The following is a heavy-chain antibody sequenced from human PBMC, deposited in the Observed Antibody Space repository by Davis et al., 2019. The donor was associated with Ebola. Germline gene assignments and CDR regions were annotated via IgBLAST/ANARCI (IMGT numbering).Heavy chain of an antibody. CDR2: IYPGDSDT. CDR3: ARWGVATTYYYYYGMDV. V-gene: IGHV5-51*01. CDR1: GYNFTRYW. Sequence: GESLKISCKASGYNFTRYWIAWVRQMPGNGLEWMGIIYPGDSDTRYSPSFQGQVTISADRSINTAYLQWSSLKASDTAIYYCARWGVATTYYYYYGMDVWGQGTSITVSS. J-gene: IGHJ6*02. D-gene: IGHD5-12*01.